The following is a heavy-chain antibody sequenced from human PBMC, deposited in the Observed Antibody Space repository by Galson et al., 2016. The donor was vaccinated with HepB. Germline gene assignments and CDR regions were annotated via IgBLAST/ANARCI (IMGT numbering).Heavy chain of an antibody. V-gene: IGHV3-23*01. J-gene: IGHJ3*02. CDR3: GKFSLVGYNSGWGGSFDI. D-gene: IGHD6-19*01. CDR1: GFSISIYS. CDR2: IRGSGTGT. Sequence: SLRLSCAASGFSISIYSMNWVRQAPGKGLEWVSAIRGSGTGTSYTDSVKGRFTISRDNSKNTLYLQMNSLRAEDAAVYYCGKFSLVGYNSGWGGSFDIWGRGTMVTVSS.